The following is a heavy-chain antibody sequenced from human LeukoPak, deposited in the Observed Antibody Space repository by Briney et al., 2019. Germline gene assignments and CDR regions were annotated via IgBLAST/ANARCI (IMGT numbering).Heavy chain of an antibody. Sequence: GGSLRLSCAASGFTFSSYEMNWVRQAPGKGLEWVSYISSGGSTIYYADSVKGRFTISRDNAKNSLYLQMNSIRAACTAVYYCVTTPQYCSIRTTCFEYFRPWGQGTLVPVSS. V-gene: IGHV3-48*03. D-gene: IGHD2-2*01. CDR3: VTTPQYCSIRTTCFEYFRP. CDR2: ISSGGSTI. CDR1: GFTFSSYE. J-gene: IGHJ1*01.